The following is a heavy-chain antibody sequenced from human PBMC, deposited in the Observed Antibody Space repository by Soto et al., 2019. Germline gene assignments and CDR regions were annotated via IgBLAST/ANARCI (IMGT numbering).Heavy chain of an antibody. J-gene: IGHJ3*02. V-gene: IGHV3-66*01. CDR1: GFTVSSNY. D-gene: IGHD3-16*01. CDR2: IYSGGST. Sequence: EVQLVESGGGLVQPGGSLRLSCAASGFTVSSNYMSWVRQAPGKGLEWVSVIYSGGSTYYADSVKGRFTISRDNSKNTLYVQMNSLRAEDTAVYYCARTRQRIGGAFDIWGQGTMVTVSS. CDR3: ARTRQRIGGAFDI.